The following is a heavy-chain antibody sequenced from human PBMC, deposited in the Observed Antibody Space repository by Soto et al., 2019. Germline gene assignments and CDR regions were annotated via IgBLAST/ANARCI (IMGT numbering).Heavy chain of an antibody. J-gene: IGHJ5*02. Sequence: PSETLSLTCTVSGGSISSYYWSWIRQPPGKGLEWIGYIYYSGSTNYNPSLKSRVTISVDTSKNQFSLKLSSVTAAATAVYYCARGITGTTPWFDPWGQGTLVTVSS. D-gene: IGHD1-7*01. V-gene: IGHV4-59*01. CDR3: ARGITGTTPWFDP. CDR1: GGSISSYY. CDR2: IYYSGST.